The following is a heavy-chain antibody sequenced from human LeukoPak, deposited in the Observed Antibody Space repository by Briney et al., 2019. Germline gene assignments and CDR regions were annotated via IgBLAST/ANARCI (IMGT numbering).Heavy chain of an antibody. D-gene: IGHD3-10*01. J-gene: IGHJ4*02. CDR1: GFTFSTYW. V-gene: IGHV3-7*01. Sequence: GGSLRLSCAVSGFTFSTYWMSWVRQAPGKGLEWVANIKQDGSDKYYVDSVKGRFTISRDNAKNSLYLQMNSLRAEDTAVYYCARDVMAVRGVITHFDYWGQGTLVTVSS. CDR2: IKQDGSDK. CDR3: ARDVMAVRGVITHFDY.